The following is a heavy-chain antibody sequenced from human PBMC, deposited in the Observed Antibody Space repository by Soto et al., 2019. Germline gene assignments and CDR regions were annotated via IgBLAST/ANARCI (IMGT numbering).Heavy chain of an antibody. D-gene: IGHD3-10*01. V-gene: IGHV3-48*03. Sequence: EVQLLESGGGLVQPGGSLRLSCGVSGCTFNDFEMNWVRQAPGKGPEWLAYIDGSGATKKYADSVRGRFTISRDNPNNSLFLQMSSLSAADTAIYYCARGFGRFNYLGQGTLVSVSS. CDR3: ARGFGRFNY. CDR2: IDGSGATK. J-gene: IGHJ4*02. CDR1: GCTFNDFE.